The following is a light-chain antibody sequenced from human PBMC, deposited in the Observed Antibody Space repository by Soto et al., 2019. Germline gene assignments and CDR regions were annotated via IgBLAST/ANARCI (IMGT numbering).Light chain of an antibody. CDR1: QSFRGL. J-gene: IGKJ1*01. Sequence: PGERATLSCRASQSFRGLLAWYQQKPGQAPRLLIYGASSRATGIPDRFSGSGSGTDFTLTISRLEPEDFAVYYCQQYAGSPRTFGQGTKVDI. CDR2: GAS. CDR3: QQYAGSPRT. V-gene: IGKV3-20*01.